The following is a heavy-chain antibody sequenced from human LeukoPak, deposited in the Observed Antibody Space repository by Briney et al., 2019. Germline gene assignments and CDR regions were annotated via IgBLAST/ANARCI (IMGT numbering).Heavy chain of an antibody. J-gene: IGHJ4*02. D-gene: IGHD1-26*01. CDR2: IIPIFGTA. Sequence: SVKVSCKASGGTFSSYAISWVRQAPGQGLEWMGGIIPIFGTANYAQKFQGRVTMTTDTSTSTAYMELRSLRSDDTAVYYCARDRELVGAREDYWGQGTLVTVSS. CDR3: ARDRELVGAREDY. CDR1: GGTFSSYA. V-gene: IGHV1-69*05.